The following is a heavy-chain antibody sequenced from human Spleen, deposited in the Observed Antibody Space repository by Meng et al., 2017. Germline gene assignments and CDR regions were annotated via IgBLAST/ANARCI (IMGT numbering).Heavy chain of an antibody. CDR1: GGSISSYY. CDR2: IYYSGST. J-gene: IGHJ2*01. V-gene: IGHV4-59*01. Sequence: GSLRLSCTVSGGSISSYYWGWIRQPPGKGLEWIGYIYYSGSTNYNPSLKSRVTISVDTSKTQSSLKLSSVTAADTAVYYCARDQGYGDYFPYWYFDLWGRGTLVTVSS. D-gene: IGHD4-17*01. CDR3: ARDQGYGDYFPYWYFDL.